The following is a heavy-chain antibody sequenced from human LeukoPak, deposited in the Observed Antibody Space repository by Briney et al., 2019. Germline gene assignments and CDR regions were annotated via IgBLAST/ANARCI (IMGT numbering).Heavy chain of an antibody. CDR1: GGSISTYY. V-gene: IGHV4-59*01. Sequence: SETLSLTCTVSGGSISTYYWSCIRQPPGKGLEWIGYIYYSGNTNYNPSLKSRVTISVDTSKNQFSLKLSSVTAADTAVYYCARVFHGRGGGWPDYWRQGTLVTVSS. J-gene: IGHJ4*02. CDR2: IYYSGNT. D-gene: IGHD6-19*01. CDR3: ARVFHGRGGGWPDY.